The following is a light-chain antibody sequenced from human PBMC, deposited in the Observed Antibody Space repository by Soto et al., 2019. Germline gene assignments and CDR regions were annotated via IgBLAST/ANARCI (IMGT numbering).Light chain of an antibody. J-gene: IGKJ3*01. Sequence: DIVMTQSPDSLAVSLGERATINCKSSQSVLYSSNNKNYLAWYQQKPGQPPKLLIYWASTRESGVTDRFSGNGLRPAFTLTVFSLHAEDVAIYYCQQYYRIPHTFGPGSKVDIK. CDR1: QSVLYSSNNKNY. CDR2: WAS. CDR3: QQYYRIPHT. V-gene: IGKV4-1*01.